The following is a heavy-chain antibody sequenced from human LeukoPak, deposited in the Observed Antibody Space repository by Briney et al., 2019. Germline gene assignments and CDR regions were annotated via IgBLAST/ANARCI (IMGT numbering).Heavy chain of an antibody. CDR2: ISGSGGST. J-gene: IGHJ4*02. CDR3: AKAMHGMRYYFDY. CDR1: GFTFSSYA. Sequence: TGGSLRLSCAASGFTFSSYAMSWVRQAPGKGLEWVSAISGSGGSTYYADSVKGRFTISRDNSKNTLYLQMNSLRAEDTAVYYCAKAMHGMRYYFDYWGQGTLVTVSS. V-gene: IGHV3-23*01. D-gene: IGHD1-14*01.